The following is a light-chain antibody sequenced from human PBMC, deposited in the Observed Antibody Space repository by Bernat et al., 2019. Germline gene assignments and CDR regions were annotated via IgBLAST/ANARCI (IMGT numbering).Light chain of an antibody. CDR1: QSFTRN. V-gene: IGKV3-15*01. CDR2: DTS. CDR3: QQYSSWPLT. Sequence: EIVMTQSPATLSVSPVERATLSCRASQSFTRNVAWYQQQPGQAPRLLIYDTSMRATSIPARFSGSGSGTEFTLTISSMQSEDFAVYYCQQYSSWPLTFGGGTKVEIK. J-gene: IGKJ4*01.